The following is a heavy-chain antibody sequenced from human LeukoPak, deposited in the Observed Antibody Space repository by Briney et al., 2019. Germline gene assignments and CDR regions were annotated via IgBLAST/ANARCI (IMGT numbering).Heavy chain of an antibody. CDR1: GGSISSYY. J-gene: IGHJ4*02. V-gene: IGHV4-59*12. Sequence: SETLSLTCTVSGGSISSYYWSWIRQPPGKGLEWIGEIYHSGSTNYNPSLKSRVTISVDKSKNQFSLKLSSVTAADTAVYYCARDSYYYDSSGYYFDYWGQGTLVTVSS. D-gene: IGHD3-22*01. CDR3: ARDSYYYDSSGYYFDY. CDR2: IYHSGST.